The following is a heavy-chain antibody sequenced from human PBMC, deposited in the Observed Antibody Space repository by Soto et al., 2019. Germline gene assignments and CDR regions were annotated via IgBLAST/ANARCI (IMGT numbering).Heavy chain of an antibody. J-gene: IGHJ4*02. CDR2: IYPGDSDT. Sequence: GESLKISCKGSGYSFTSYWIGWVRQMPGKGLEWMGIIYPGDSDTRYSPSFQGQVTISADKSISTAYLQWSSLKASDTAMYYCARQIRYYYDSSGPTDYWGQGTLVTVSS. CDR3: ARQIRYYYDSSGPTDY. CDR1: GYSFTSYW. D-gene: IGHD3-22*01. V-gene: IGHV5-51*01.